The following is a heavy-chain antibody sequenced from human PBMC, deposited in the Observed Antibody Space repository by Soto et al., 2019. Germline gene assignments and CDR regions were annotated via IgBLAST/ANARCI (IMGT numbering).Heavy chain of an antibody. D-gene: IGHD3-16*01. J-gene: IGHJ4*02. Sequence: EVQLVESGGGLVQPGGSLRLSCAASGFTFSTYWMTWVRQPPGKGLEWGANRDQDGSERYYVDSVRGRFTVSRDNAKNSLYLQMNSLRAEDTAVYYCVCGGNFFIYWGQGTLVTVSP. CDR3: VCGGNFFIY. CDR1: GFTFSTYW. V-gene: IGHV3-7*01. CDR2: RDQDGSER.